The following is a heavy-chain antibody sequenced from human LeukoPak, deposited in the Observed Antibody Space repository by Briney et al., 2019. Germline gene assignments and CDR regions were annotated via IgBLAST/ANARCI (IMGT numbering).Heavy chain of an antibody. J-gene: IGHJ5*02. CDR2: VSYSGNT. D-gene: IGHD4-23*01. Sequence: SETLSLTCTVSGRSISSYYWSWIRQPPGKGLEWIGCVSYSGNTNYNPSLKSRVTISVDTSKNQFSLKLTSVTAADTAVYYCARGRDGGNYTPLDLWGQGTLVTVSS. CDR1: GRSISSYY. CDR3: ARGRDGGNYTPLDL. V-gene: IGHV4-59*01.